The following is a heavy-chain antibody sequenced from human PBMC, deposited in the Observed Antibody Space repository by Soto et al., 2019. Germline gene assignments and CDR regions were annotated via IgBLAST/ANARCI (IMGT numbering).Heavy chain of an antibody. CDR1: GGSISSYY. D-gene: IGHD6-13*01. Sequence: PSETLSLTCPVSGGSISSYYWSWIRQTAGKGLEWIGRIYTSGSTNYNPSLKSRVTMSVDTSKNQFSLKLSSVTAADTAVYYCARELGYSSSWRGPDGWFDPWGQGTLVTVSS. CDR3: ARELGYSSSWRGPDGWFDP. CDR2: IYTSGST. V-gene: IGHV4-4*07. J-gene: IGHJ5*02.